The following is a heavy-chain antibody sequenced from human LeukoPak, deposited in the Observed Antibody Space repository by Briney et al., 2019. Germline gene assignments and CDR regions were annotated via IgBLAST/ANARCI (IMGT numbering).Heavy chain of an antibody. CDR3: TRGDIVVVPAAIAYYYYGMDV. CDR2: IRSKAYGGTT. J-gene: IGHJ6*02. Sequence: GGSLRLSCTASGFTFDDYAMSWVRQAPGKGLEWVGFIRSKAYGGTTEYAASVKGRFTISRDDSKSIAYLQLNSLKTEDTAVYYCTRGDIVVVPAAIAYYYYGMDVWGQGTTVTVSS. CDR1: GFTFDDYA. V-gene: IGHV3-49*04. D-gene: IGHD2-2*01.